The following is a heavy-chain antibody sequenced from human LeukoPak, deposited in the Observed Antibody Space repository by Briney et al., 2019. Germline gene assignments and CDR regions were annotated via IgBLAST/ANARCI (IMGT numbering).Heavy chain of an antibody. D-gene: IGHD1-26*01. CDR1: GVSISSYY. J-gene: IGHJ4*02. CDR3: ARLASGSYGPLTPFDY. V-gene: IGHV4-59*08. Sequence: SETLSLTCTVSGVSISSYYWSWIRQPPGKGLEWVGDIYYSGSTNYNPSLKSRVTISVDTSKNQFSLRLSSVTAADTAVYYSARLASGSYGPLTPFDYWGQGTLVTVSS. CDR2: IYYSGST.